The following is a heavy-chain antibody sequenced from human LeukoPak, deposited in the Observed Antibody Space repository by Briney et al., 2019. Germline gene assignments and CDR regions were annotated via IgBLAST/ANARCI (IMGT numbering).Heavy chain of an antibody. J-gene: IGHJ5*02. CDR3: ARGSLFSRAARSFFS. D-gene: IGHD6-6*01. Sequence: GGSLRLSCAASGLTFSSYWMSWVRQAPGKGLEWVANIKQDGTEKCYVDSVKSRFTISRDNAKNSLYLQMNSLRAEDTAVYYCARGSLFSRAARSFFSWGQGTLVTVSS. CDR2: IKQDGTEK. V-gene: IGHV3-7*01. CDR1: GLTFSSYW.